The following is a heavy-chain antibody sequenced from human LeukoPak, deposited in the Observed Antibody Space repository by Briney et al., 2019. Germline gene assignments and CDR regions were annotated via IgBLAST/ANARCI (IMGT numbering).Heavy chain of an antibody. Sequence: PGGSLRLSCAASGFTFSSYGMHWVRQAPGKGLEWVAVISYDGSNKYYADSVKGRFTISRDNSKNTLYLQMNSLRAEDTAVYYCAKDLGFGGQNAFDLWGQGTMVTVSS. V-gene: IGHV3-30*18. CDR3: AKDLGFGGQNAFDL. J-gene: IGHJ3*01. CDR1: GFTFSSYG. CDR2: ISYDGSNK. D-gene: IGHD3-10*01.